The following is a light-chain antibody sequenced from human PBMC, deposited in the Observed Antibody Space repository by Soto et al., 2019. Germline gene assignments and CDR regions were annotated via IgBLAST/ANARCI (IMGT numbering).Light chain of an antibody. CDR1: QSISSW. CDR3: QQYYSYWT. V-gene: IGKV1-5*03. Sequence: DIQMTQYPSTLSASVGDRVIITCRASQSISSWLAWYQQKPGKAPKLLISKASNLESGVPSRFSGSGSGPEFTLTVSSLQPDDFATYYCQQYYSYWTFGQGTKVEIK. CDR2: KAS. J-gene: IGKJ1*01.